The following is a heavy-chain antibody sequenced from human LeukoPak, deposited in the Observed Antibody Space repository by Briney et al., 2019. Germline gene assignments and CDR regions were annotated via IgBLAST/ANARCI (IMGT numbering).Heavy chain of an antibody. Sequence: PGRSLRLSCAASGFTFSSYGMHWVRQAPGKGLEWVAVISYDGSNKYYADSVKGRFTISRDNSKNTLYLQMNSLRADDTAVYYCASPVFGGLATRGASDYWGQGTLVTVSS. V-gene: IGHV3-30*03. J-gene: IGHJ4*02. CDR1: GFTFSSYG. CDR3: ASPVFGGLATRGASDY. CDR2: ISYDGSNK. D-gene: IGHD3-10*01.